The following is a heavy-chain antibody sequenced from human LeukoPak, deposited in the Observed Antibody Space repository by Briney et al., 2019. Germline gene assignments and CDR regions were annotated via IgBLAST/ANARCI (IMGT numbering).Heavy chain of an antibody. CDR2: ISGSGGST. V-gene: IGHV3-23*01. CDR3: AKKNRDIVVVPAATYDY. Sequence: PGGSLRLSCAASGFTFSSYAMSWVRQAPGKGLEWVSAISGSGGSTYYADSVKGRFTISRGNSKNTLYLQMNSLRAEDTAVYYCAKKNRDIVVVPAATYDYWGQGTLVTVSS. CDR1: GFTFSSYA. D-gene: IGHD2-2*01. J-gene: IGHJ4*02.